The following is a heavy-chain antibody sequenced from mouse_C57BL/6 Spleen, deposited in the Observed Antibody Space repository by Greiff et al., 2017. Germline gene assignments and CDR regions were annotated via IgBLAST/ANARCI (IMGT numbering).Heavy chain of an antibody. CDR1: GFTFNPYA. CDR2: IRSKSSNYAT. CDR3: VYGSPYYYAMDD. J-gene: IGHJ4*01. D-gene: IGHD2-1*01. V-gene: IGHV10-3*01. Sequence: EADGGLVQPKGSLKLSCAASGFTFNPYAMHWVRQAPGKGLEWVARIRSKSSNYATYYADSVKDRFTISRDDSQSMRYLQMNNLKTEDTAMDYCVYGSPYYYAMDDWGQGTSVTVAS.